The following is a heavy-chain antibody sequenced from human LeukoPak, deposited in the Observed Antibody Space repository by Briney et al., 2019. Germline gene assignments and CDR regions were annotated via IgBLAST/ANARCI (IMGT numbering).Heavy chain of an antibody. Sequence: SQTLSLTCTVSGGSISSGGYYWSWIRQHPGKGLEWIGYIYYSGSTYYNPPLKSRVTISVDTSKNQFSLKLSSVTAADTAVYYCARYGRDGMDGWGQGTTVTVSS. D-gene: IGHD3-10*01. J-gene: IGHJ6*02. CDR2: IYYSGST. CDR1: GGSISSGGYY. V-gene: IGHV4-31*03. CDR3: ARYGRDGMDG.